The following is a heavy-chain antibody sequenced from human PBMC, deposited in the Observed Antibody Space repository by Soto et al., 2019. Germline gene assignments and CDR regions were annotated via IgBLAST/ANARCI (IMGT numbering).Heavy chain of an antibody. V-gene: IGHV5-10-1*01. CDR2: IDPSDSYT. D-gene: IGHD2-2*01. CDR3: ARLPSLVGGMDV. Sequence: GESLKISCQGSGYSFTSYWISWVRQMPGKGRELMGRIDPSDSYTNYSPSFQGHVTISADKSISTAYLQWSSLKASDTAMYYCARLPSLVGGMDVWGQGTTVTVS. CDR1: GYSFTSYW. J-gene: IGHJ6*02.